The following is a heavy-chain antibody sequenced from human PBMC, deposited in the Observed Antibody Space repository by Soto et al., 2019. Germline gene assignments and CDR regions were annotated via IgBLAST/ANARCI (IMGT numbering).Heavy chain of an antibody. V-gene: IGHV3-30-3*01. J-gene: IGHJ4*02. CDR2: ISYDGSNK. CDR1: GFTFSSYA. CDR3: AREQWLPGGEPDY. D-gene: IGHD6-19*01. Sequence: QVQLVESGGGVVQPGRSLRLSCAASGFTFSSYAMHWVRQAPGKGLEWVAVISYDGSNKYYADSVKGRFTISRDNSKNPLYLQMNSLRAEDTAVYYCAREQWLPGGEPDYWGQGTLVTVSS.